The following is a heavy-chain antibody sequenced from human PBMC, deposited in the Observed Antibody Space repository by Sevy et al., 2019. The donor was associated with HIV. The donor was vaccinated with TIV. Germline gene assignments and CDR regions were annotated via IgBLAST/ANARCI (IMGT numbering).Heavy chain of an antibody. CDR2: ISGSGGST. CDR3: AKDLGGYYGSGSYTAY. Sequence: GGSLRLSCAASGFTFSSYAMSWVRQAPGKGLEWVSAISGSGGSTYYADSVKGRFTISRDISKNTLYLQMNSLRAEDTAVYYCAKDLGGYYGSGSYTAYWGQGTLVTVSS. CDR1: GFTFSSYA. D-gene: IGHD3-10*01. J-gene: IGHJ4*02. V-gene: IGHV3-23*01.